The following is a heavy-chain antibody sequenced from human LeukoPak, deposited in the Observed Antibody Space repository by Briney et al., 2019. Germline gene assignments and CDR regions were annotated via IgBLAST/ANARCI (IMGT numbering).Heavy chain of an antibody. CDR3: AKDAQRGFDYSNSLDK. CDR2: IWSDGTNT. J-gene: IGHJ4*02. V-gene: IGHV3-33*06. D-gene: IGHD4-11*01. Sequence: GGSLRLSCAASGFNFGTCAMNWVRQAPGKGLEWVAVIWSDGTNTYYGDPVKGRFTISRDNFQRTVYLQMNSLRAEDTAVYYCAKDAQRGFDYSNSLDKWGQGTLVTVSS. CDR1: GFNFGTCA.